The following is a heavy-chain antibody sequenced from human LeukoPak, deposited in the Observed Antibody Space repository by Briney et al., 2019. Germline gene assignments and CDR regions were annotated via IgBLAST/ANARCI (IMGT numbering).Heavy chain of an antibody. CDR2: ISSSGTTI. CDR1: GFTFSDYF. V-gene: IGHV3-11*01. D-gene: IGHD5-18*01. J-gene: IGHJ5*02. Sequence: PGGSLRLSCAASGFTFSDYFMSWFRQAPGKGLEWVSYISSSGTTIYYADSVKGRFTISRDNAKNSLYLQINSLRAEDTAVFYCARGSGYSYDPWGQGTLVTVSS. CDR3: ARGSGYSYDP.